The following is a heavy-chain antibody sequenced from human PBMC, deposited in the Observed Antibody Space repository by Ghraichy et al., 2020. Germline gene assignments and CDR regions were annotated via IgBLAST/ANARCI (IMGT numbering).Heavy chain of an antibody. CDR1: GFTFSSYW. J-gene: IGHJ4*02. D-gene: IGHD4-17*01. V-gene: IGHV3-7*01. CDR2: IKQDGSEK. Sequence: RGSLRLSCAASGFTFSSYWMSWVRQAPGKGLEWVANIKQDGSEKYYVDSVKGRFTISRDNAKNSLYLQMNSLRAEDTAVYYCAREVYGVYFDYWGQGALVTVSS. CDR3: AREVYGVYFDY.